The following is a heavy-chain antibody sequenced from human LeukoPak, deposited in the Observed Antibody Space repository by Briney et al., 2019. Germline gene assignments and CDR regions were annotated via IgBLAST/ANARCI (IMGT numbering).Heavy chain of an antibody. CDR2: INTNRGVT. Sequence: ASVKVPCKASGYTFTGYYMHWVRQAPGQGLEWMGWINTNRGVTNYAQKFQGRVTMTRDTSISTAYMELSRLRSDDTAVYYCARDNVSCTHGVCSDLFDYWGQGTLVTVSS. V-gene: IGHV1-2*02. D-gene: IGHD2-8*01. J-gene: IGHJ4*02. CDR3: ARDNVSCTHGVCSDLFDY. CDR1: GYTFTGYY.